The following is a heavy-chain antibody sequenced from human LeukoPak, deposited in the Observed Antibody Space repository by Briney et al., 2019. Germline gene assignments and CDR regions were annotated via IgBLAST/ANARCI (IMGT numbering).Heavy chain of an antibody. D-gene: IGHD1-1*01. Sequence: GGSLRLSCAASGFTFSSYAIHWVRQAPGKGLEYVSAISSNGGSTYYANSVKGRFTISRDNSKNTLYLQMGSLRAEDMAVYYCARVVGPYNDHDAFDTWGKGTMVTVSS. CDR2: ISSNGGST. CDR1: GFTFSSYA. V-gene: IGHV3-64*01. J-gene: IGHJ3*02. CDR3: ARVVGPYNDHDAFDT.